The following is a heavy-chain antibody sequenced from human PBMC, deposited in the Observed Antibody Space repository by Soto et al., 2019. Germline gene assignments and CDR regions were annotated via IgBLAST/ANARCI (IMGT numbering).Heavy chain of an antibody. D-gene: IGHD3-10*01. CDR1: GGSISSYY. CDR3: ARIGQRYYGSGSYYYYYMDV. V-gene: IGHV4-59*01. J-gene: IGHJ6*03. CDR2: IYYSGST. Sequence: SETLSLTCTVSGGSISSYYWSWIRQPPGKGLEWIGYIYYSGSTNYNPSLKSRVTISVDTSKNQFSLKLSSVTAADTAVYYCARIGQRYYGSGSYYYYYMDVWGKGTTVTVSS.